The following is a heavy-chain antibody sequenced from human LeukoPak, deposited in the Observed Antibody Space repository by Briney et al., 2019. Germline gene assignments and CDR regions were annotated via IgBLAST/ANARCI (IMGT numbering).Heavy chain of an antibody. J-gene: IGHJ4*02. D-gene: IGHD4-11*01. Sequence: GVSLRLSCSASGFIFSSYAMHWARQAPGKGLEYVSAISYDGGATYYADSVKGRFTISRDNSKNTLYLQMSSLRPEDTAVYYCVQLDYISSRYWGQGTLVTASS. V-gene: IGHV3-64D*09. CDR3: VQLDYISSRY. CDR2: ISYDGGAT. CDR1: GFIFSSYA.